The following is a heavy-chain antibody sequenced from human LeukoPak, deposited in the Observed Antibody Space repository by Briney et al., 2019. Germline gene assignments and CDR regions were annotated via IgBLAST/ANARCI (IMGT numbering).Heavy chain of an antibody. Sequence: PSETLSLTCAVYGRSFSGYYWNWIRQPPGKGLEWIGEINHSGSTNYNPSLKSRVTISVDTSKNQFSLKLSSVTAADTAVYYCASSGSGSHTYYYYGMDVWGQGTTVTVSS. D-gene: IGHD3-10*01. CDR3: ASSGSGSHTYYYYGMDV. CDR1: GRSFSGYY. CDR2: INHSGST. J-gene: IGHJ6*02. V-gene: IGHV4-34*01.